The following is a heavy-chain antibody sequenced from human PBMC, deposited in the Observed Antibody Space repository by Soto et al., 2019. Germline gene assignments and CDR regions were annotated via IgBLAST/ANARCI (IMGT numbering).Heavy chain of an antibody. CDR1: GYTFTSYA. J-gene: IGHJ5*02. CDR3: ARSVVVPAANWFDP. V-gene: IGHV1-3*01. CDR2: INAGNGNT. Sequence: ASVKVSCKASGYTFTSYAMHWVRKAPGQRLEWMGWINAGNGNTKYSQKFQGRVTITRDTSASTAYMELSSLRSEDTAVYYCARSVVVPAANWFDPWGQGTLVTVSS. D-gene: IGHD2-2*01.